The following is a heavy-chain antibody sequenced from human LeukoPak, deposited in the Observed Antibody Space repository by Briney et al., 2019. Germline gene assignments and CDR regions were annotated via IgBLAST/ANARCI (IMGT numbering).Heavy chain of an antibody. CDR2: ISYDGSHK. V-gene: IGHV3-30*04. CDR1: GLSFSNYA. D-gene: IGHD3-10*01. CDR3: ARDGTLVRGVTYYYYYMDV. Sequence: GGSLRLSCAASGLSFSNYAMHWVRQAPGKGLEWVALISYDGSHKYYADSVKGRFTISRDNSKNTLYLEMNSLRAEDMAVYYCARDGTLVRGVTYYYYYMDVWGKGTTVTVSS. J-gene: IGHJ6*03.